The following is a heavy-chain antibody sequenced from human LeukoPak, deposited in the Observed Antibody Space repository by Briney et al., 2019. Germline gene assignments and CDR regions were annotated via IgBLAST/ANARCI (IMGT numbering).Heavy chain of an antibody. D-gene: IGHD4-23*01. CDR3: ARTLRWLGDYYYYYYMDV. J-gene: IGHJ6*03. CDR1: GFTFSSYS. Sequence: GGSLRLSCAASGFTFSSYSMNWVRQAPGKGLEWVSSISSSSSYIYYADSVKGRFTISRDNAKNSLYLQMNSLRAEDTAVYYCARTLRWLGDYYYYYYMDVWGKGTTVTVSS. V-gene: IGHV3-21*01. CDR2: ISSSSSYI.